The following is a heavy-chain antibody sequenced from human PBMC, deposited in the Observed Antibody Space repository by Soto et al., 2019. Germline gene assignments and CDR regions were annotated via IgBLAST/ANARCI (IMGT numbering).Heavy chain of an antibody. CDR3: ARGLDHCSGGSCYLAS. V-gene: IGHV1-2*02. Sequence: ASVKVSCKAPGYTFNDYYMSWVRQAPGQGLEWMGWINPKSGGTNFAQKFQDRVSMTRDTSITTGYLELSRLRSDDTAVYYCARGLDHCSGGSCYLASWGQGTLVTVSS. CDR2: INPKSGGT. D-gene: IGHD2-15*01. J-gene: IGHJ4*02. CDR1: GYTFNDYY.